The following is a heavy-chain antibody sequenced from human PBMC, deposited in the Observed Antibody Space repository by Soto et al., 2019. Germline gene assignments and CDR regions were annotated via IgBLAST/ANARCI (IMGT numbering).Heavy chain of an antibody. J-gene: IGHJ4*02. CDR2: ISYSGRT. CDR3: AILRTTVTPFDY. CDR1: GAPIITDNYF. D-gene: IGHD4-17*01. V-gene: IGHV4-39*07. Sequence: SETLSLTCTVSGAPIITDNYFWVWIRQSPRRGLELIGSISYSGRTYDNPSLKSRVTISVSTSKNQFSLKVTSVTAADTAVYYCAILRTTVTPFDYWGQGTLVTVSS.